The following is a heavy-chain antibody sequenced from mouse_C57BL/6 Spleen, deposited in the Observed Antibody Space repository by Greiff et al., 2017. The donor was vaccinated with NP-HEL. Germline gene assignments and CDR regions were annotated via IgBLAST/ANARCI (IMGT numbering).Heavy chain of an antibody. CDR3: ARWGTGSY. CDR1: GYTFTSYW. D-gene: IGHD4-1*01. V-gene: IGHV1-52*01. J-gene: IGHJ2*01. CDR2: IDPSDSET. Sequence: QVQLKESGAELVRPGSSVKLSCKASGYTFTSYWMHWVKQRPIQGLEWIGNIDPSDSETHYNQKFKDKATLTVDKSSSTAYMQLSSLTSEDSAVYYCARWGTGSYWGQGTTLTVSS.